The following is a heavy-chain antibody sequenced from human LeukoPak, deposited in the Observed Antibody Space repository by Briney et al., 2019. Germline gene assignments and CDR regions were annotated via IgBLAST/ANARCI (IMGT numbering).Heavy chain of an antibody. CDR1: RGSISDYC. CDR2: IYTSGST. D-gene: IGHD7-27*01. J-gene: IGHJ4*02. Sequence: PSETLSLTCTVSRGSISDYCWSWIRQPAGKGLEWIGRIYTSGSTNYNPSLKSRVTISVDTSKNQFSLKLSSVTAADTAVYYCARSSILTGDLLGYWGQGTLVTVSS. V-gene: IGHV4-4*07. CDR3: ARSSILTGDLLGY.